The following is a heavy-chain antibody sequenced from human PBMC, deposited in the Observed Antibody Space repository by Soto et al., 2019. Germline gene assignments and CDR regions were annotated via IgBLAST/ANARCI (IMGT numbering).Heavy chain of an antibody. CDR3: ARLTGNPNWYFDL. CDR1: GFTVSSNY. Sequence: GGSLRLSCAASGFTVSSNYMSWVRQAPGKGLEWVSVIYSGGSTYYADSVKGRFTISRHNSKNTLYLQMNSLRAEDTAMYYCARLTGNPNWYFDLWGRGTLVTVSS. CDR2: IYSGGST. V-gene: IGHV3-53*04. J-gene: IGHJ2*01. D-gene: IGHD7-27*01.